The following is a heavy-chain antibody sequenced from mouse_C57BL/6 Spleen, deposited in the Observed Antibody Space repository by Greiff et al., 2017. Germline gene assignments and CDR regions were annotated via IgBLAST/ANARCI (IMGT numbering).Heavy chain of an antibody. D-gene: IGHD2-12*01. CDR1: GYAFSSYW. CDR2: INPGDGDT. J-gene: IGHJ2*01. CDR3: ARYEGYSDYYMDY. Sequence: VQLQQSGAELVKPGASVKISCKASGYAFSSYWMNWVKQRPGKGLEWIGQINPGDGDTNYNGKFKGKATLTADKSSSTAYMQLSSLTSEDSAVYFCARYEGYSDYYMDYWGQGTTLTVSS. V-gene: IGHV1-80*01.